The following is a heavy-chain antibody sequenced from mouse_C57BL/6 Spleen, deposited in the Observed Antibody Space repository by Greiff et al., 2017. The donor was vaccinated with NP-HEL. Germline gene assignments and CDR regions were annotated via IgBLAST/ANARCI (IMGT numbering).Heavy chain of an antibody. J-gene: IGHJ2*01. CDR3: TRKGADYSNYYDFGY. D-gene: IGHD2-5*01. CDR2: IDPETGGT. V-gene: IGHV1-15*01. Sequence: QVQLQQSGAELVRPGASVTLSCQASGYTFTDYEMHWVKQTPVHGLEWIGAIDPETGGTAYNHNLTGTALLTADQHSSTASMELRSLTSEDSAVYYCTRKGADYSNYYDFGYWGQGTTLTVSS. CDR1: GYTFTDYE.